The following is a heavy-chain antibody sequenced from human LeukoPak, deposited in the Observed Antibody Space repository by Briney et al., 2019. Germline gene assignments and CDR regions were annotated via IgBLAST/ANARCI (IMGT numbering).Heavy chain of an antibody. Sequence: GGSLRLSCAASGFTVSSNYMSWVRQAPGKGLEWVSVIYSAGSTYYADSVQGRFTISRDNSKSTLCLQMNSLRAEDTAVYYCARDASRSSFDPWGQGTLVTVSS. J-gene: IGHJ5*02. CDR2: IYSAGST. CDR1: GFTVSSNY. V-gene: IGHV3-53*01. CDR3: ARDASRSSFDP. D-gene: IGHD6-13*01.